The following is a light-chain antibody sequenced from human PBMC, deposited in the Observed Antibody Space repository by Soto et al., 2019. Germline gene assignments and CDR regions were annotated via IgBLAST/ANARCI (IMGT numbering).Light chain of an antibody. CDR3: QQYNNWPPWT. V-gene: IGKV3-15*01. CDR2: GAS. CDR1: QSVRSN. J-gene: IGKJ1*01. Sequence: EIVMTQSPASLSVSPGERATLSCRASQSVRSNLAWYQQKPGQAPRLLIYGASTRATGIPARFGGSGSGTEFTLTISSLQSADFAIYYCQQYNNWPPWTFGQGTNVDIK.